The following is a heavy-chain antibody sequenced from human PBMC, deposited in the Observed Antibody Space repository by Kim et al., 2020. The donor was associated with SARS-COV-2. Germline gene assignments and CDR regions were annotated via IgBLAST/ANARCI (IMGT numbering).Heavy chain of an antibody. J-gene: IGHJ4*02. D-gene: IGHD3-10*01. Sequence: ASVKVSCKASGYTFTGYYMHWVRQAPGQGLEWMGRINPNSGGTNYAQKFQGRVTMTRDTSISTAYMELSRLRSDDTAVYYCARDWAYYYGSGSLDYWGQGTLVTVSS. CDR2: INPNSGGT. V-gene: IGHV1-2*06. CDR1: GYTFTGYY. CDR3: ARDWAYYYGSGSLDY.